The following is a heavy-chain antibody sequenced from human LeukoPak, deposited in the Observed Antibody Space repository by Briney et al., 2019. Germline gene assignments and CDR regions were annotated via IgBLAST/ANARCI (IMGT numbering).Heavy chain of an antibody. V-gene: IGHV4-4*07. J-gene: IGHJ5*02. CDR2: IYTSGST. CDR1: GGSISSYY. D-gene: IGHD6-13*01. Sequence: PSETLSLTCTVSGGSISSYYWSWIRQPAGKGLEWIGRIYTSGSTNHNPSLKSRVTISVDTSKNQFSLKLSSVTAADTAVYYCARDLSSWAFDPWGQGTLVTVSS. CDR3: ARDLSSWAFDP.